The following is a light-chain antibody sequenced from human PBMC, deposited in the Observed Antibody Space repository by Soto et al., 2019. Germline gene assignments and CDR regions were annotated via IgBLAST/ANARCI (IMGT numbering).Light chain of an antibody. Sequence: QSVLTQPPSVSGAPGQRVTISCTGSSSNIGAGHDVHWYQQLPGTAPKLLIYGNGNRPSGVPDRFSGSKSGNTASLTISGLQAEDEADYYCSLYTSSSTVVFGTGTKVTVL. J-gene: IGLJ1*01. CDR2: GNG. CDR3: SLYTSSSTVV. CDR1: SSNIGAGHD. V-gene: IGLV1-40*01.